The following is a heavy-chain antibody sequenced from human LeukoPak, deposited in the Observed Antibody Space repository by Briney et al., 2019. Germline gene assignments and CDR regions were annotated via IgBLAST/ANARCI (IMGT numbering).Heavy chain of an antibody. V-gene: IGHV4-34*01. CDR2: IDHTGST. D-gene: IGHD3-10*01. CDR1: GGSFSGYS. J-gene: IGHJ5*02. Sequence: SETLSLTCAVYGGSFSGYSWTWIRQPPGKGLEWIGEIDHTGSTNYNASLTSRVTISADTSQNQFSLRRSSVTAADTAVYYCARVYVTVVRGSWLDPWGQGTLVTVSS. CDR3: ARVYVTVVRGSWLDP.